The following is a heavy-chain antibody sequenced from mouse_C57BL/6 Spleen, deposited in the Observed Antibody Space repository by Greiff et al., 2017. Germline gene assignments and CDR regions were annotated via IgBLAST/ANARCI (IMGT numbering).Heavy chain of an antibody. J-gene: IGHJ2*01. CDR2: IDPSDSYT. CDR1: GYTFTDYW. D-gene: IGHD1-1*01. CDR3: ARSGNYYGSCPVDY. V-gene: IGHV1-69*01. Sequence: QVQLQQPGAELVMPGASVKLSCKASGYTFTDYWMHWVKQRPGQGLEWIGEIDPSDSYTNYNQKFKGKATLTVDKSSSTAYMKLRSLTSEDSAVYYCARSGNYYGSCPVDYWGQGTTLTVSS.